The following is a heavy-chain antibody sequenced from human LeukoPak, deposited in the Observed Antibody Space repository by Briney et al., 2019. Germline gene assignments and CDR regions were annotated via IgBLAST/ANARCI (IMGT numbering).Heavy chain of an antibody. D-gene: IGHD2-15*01. CDR1: GYTFTAYY. Sequence: ASVTVSCKASGYTFTAYYMQWVRQDPGQGLEWMGWINPNGVGTYYAQKFQARVTMTSDTSTSTAYIELSSLRSDVAAVYFCARRVYTYGSFDFCGQGTLLTVSS. CDR2: INPNGVGT. CDR3: ARRVYTYGSFDF. J-gene: IGHJ4*02. V-gene: IGHV1-2*02.